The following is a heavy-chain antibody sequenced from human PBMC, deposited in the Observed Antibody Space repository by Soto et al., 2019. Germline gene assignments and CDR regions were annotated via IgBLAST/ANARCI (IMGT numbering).Heavy chain of an antibody. J-gene: IGHJ4*02. Sequence: LSLTCAASGFTFSSYAMSWVRQAPGKGLEWVSAISGSGGSTYYADSVKGRFTISRDNSKNTLYLQMNSLRAEDTAVYYCARIAYYYDSSGPIDYWGQGTLVTVSS. CDR2: ISGSGGST. CDR3: ARIAYYYDSSGPIDY. V-gene: IGHV3-23*01. D-gene: IGHD3-22*01. CDR1: GFTFSSYA.